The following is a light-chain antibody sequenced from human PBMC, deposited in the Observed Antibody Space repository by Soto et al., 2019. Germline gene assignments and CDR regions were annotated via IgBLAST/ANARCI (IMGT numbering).Light chain of an antibody. CDR3: QNYDGAPIT. Sequence: DIQMTQSPSSLSASVGDRVTISCRASQDIRNYLAWYHQKPGKIPKLLIYAASTLQSGVPSRFSGSGSGTDFTLTSSSLQPEDVGSYYCQNYDGAPITFGQGTRLDIK. J-gene: IGKJ5*01. CDR1: QDIRNY. V-gene: IGKV1-27*01. CDR2: AAS.